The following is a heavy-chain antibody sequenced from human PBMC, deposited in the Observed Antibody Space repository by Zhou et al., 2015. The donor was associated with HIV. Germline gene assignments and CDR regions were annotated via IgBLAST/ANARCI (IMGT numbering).Heavy chain of an antibody. V-gene: IGHV1-69*06. D-gene: IGHD6-6*01. CDR2: IIPIFGTA. CDR3: ARDLRIAARLPNYYYYGMDV. Sequence: QVQLVQSGAEVKKPGSSVKVSCKASGGTFSSYAISWVRQAPGQGLEWMGGIIPIFGTANYAQKFQGRVTITADKSTSTAYMELSSLRSEDTAVYYCARDLRIAARLPNYYYYGMDVWGQGTTVTVSS. CDR1: GGTFSSYA. J-gene: IGHJ6*02.